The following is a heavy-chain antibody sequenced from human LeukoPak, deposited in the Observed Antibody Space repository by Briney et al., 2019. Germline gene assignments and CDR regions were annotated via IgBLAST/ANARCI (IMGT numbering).Heavy chain of an antibody. J-gene: IGHJ4*02. CDR2: MNPNCGNT. CDR1: GYTFTSYD. Sequence: GASVKVSCKASGYTFTSYDINWVRQAPGQGLEWMAWMNPNCGNTGYVQKFRGRLTMTRDTSIGTAYMELSSLGSEDTAVYYCVRSSSLVRGVIILTSNHHGIHWGQGTLVTVTS. D-gene: IGHD3-10*01. CDR3: VRSSSLVRGVIILTSNHHGIH. V-gene: IGHV1-8*01.